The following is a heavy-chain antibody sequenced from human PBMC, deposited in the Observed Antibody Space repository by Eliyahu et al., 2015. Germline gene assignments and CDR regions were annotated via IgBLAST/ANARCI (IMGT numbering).Heavy chain of an antibody. Sequence: EVQLLESGGGLVQPGGSLXLSCXASGFPFXNXAMSWVRQAPGKGLEWVSSVSGPGSSTYHADSVRGRFTISRDNSKNTLYLQMNSLRAEDTAVYYCARDRGRIVGATYDAFDIWGQGTVVTVSS. J-gene: IGHJ3*02. CDR2: VSGPGSST. CDR3: ARDRGRIVGATYDAFDI. CDR1: GFPFXNXA. V-gene: IGHV3-23*01. D-gene: IGHD1-26*01.